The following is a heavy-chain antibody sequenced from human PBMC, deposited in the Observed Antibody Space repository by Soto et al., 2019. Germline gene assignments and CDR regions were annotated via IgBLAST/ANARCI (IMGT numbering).Heavy chain of an antibody. D-gene: IGHD1-26*01. CDR1: GGSISSSSYY. CDR3: ARHDPLVGARLFDY. Sequence: KTSETLSLTCTVSGGSISSSSYYWGWIRQPPGKGLEWIGSIYYSGSTYYNPSLKSRVTISVDTSKNQFSLKLSSVTAADTAVYYCARHDPLVGARLFDYWGQGTLVTVSS. V-gene: IGHV4-39*01. J-gene: IGHJ4*02. CDR2: IYYSGST.